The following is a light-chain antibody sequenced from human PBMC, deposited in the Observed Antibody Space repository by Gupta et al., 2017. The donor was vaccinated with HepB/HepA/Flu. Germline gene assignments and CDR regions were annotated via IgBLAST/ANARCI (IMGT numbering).Light chain of an antibody. CDR3: QQYDKLPRT. J-gene: IGKJ1*01. CDR1: QDISNY. V-gene: IGKV1-33*01. Sequence: DIQMTQSPSSLSASLGDRVTITCQASQDISNYLNWYQQAPGKAPKLLIYDASNLETGVPSRFSGSGSGTDFTVTSSSLQPGDMSTYDCQQYDKLPRTCGQGTKVEIK. CDR2: DAS.